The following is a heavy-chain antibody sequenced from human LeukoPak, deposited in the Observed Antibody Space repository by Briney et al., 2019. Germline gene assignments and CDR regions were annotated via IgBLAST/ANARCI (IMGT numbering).Heavy chain of an antibody. CDR2: INPNSGGT. D-gene: IGHD6-19*01. Sequence: GASVKVSCKASGYTFTGYYMHWVRQAPGQGLEGMGWINPNSGGTNYAQKFQGRVTMTRDTSISTAYMELSRLRSDDTAVYYCARDSRYSSGWFYYYYYMDVWGKGTTVTVSS. V-gene: IGHV1-2*02. CDR1: GYTFTGYY. CDR3: ARDSRYSSGWFYYYYYMDV. J-gene: IGHJ6*03.